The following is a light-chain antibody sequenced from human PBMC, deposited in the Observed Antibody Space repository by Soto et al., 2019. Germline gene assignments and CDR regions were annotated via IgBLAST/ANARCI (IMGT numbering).Light chain of an antibody. V-gene: IGKV3-15*01. CDR2: GAS. Sequence: EIVMTQSPATLSVSPGESATLSCRASQSVSSNLAWYQQKLGQAPRLIIYGASTRATGIPARFSGSGSGTEFTLTISSLQSEDFAVYYCHHYNDWPPKQYTFAQWTKLEIK. J-gene: IGKJ2*01. CDR1: QSVSSN. CDR3: HHYNDWPPKQYT.